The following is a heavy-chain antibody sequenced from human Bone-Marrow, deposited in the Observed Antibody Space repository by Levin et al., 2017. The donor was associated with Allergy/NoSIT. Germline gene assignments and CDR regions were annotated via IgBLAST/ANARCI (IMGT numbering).Heavy chain of an antibody. V-gene: IGHV5-10-1*01. CDR2: IDPSDSYT. CDR1: GYRFNDYF. D-gene: IGHD5-12*01. Sequence: GASVKVSCQASGYRFNDYFITWVRQMPGKGLEWMGRIDPSDSYTNYSPSFKGHITLSVDKSRTTVYLQWSSLQASDTAMYYCARHERGHSGYDSPWFEFWGQGTLVTVSS. J-gene: IGHJ4*02. CDR3: ARHERGHSGYDSPWFEF.